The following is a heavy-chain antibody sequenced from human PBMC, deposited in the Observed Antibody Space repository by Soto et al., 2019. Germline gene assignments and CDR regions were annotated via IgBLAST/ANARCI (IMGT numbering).Heavy chain of an antibody. CDR2: IYYSGST. D-gene: IGHD5-18*01. J-gene: IGHJ6*02. CDR3: ARANVDTAMPNYYYGMDV. V-gene: IGHV4-59*01. CDR1: GGSISSYY. Sequence: SETLSLTCTVSGGSISSYYWSWIRQPPGKRLEWIGYIYYSGSTNYNPSLKSRVTISVDTSKNQFSLKLSSVTAADTAVYYCARANVDTAMPNYYYGMDVWGQGTTVTVSS.